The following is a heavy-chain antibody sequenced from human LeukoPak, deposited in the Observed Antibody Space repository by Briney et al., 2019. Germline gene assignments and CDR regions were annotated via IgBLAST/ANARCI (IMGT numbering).Heavy chain of an antibody. CDR1: GGSISSYY. CDR3: ARSHLVVPAATKRGSYSHALSPMYFDY. CDR2: IYTSGST. J-gene: IGHJ4*02. D-gene: IGHD2-2*01. Sequence: SETLSLICTVSGGSISSYYWSWIRQPAGKGLEWIGRIYTSGSTNYNPSLKSRVTMSVDTSKNQFSLKLSSVTAADTAVYYCARSHLVVPAATKRGSYSHALSPMYFDYWGQGTLVTVSS. V-gene: IGHV4-4*07.